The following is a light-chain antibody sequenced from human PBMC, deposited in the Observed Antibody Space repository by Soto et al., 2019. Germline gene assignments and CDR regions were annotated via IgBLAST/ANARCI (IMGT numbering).Light chain of an antibody. J-gene: IGKJ4*01. CDR2: AAS. CDR3: QQSYSTPH. Sequence: DIQMTQSPSTLPASVGDRVTITCRASQSISSYLNWYQQKPGKAPKLLIYAASSLQSGVPSRFSGSGSGTDFTLTISSLQPEDFATYYCQQSYSTPHFGGGTKVDIK. V-gene: IGKV1-39*01. CDR1: QSISSY.